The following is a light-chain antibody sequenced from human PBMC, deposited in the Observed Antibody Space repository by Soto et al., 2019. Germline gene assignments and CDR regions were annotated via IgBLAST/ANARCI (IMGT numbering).Light chain of an antibody. CDR1: SSDIGGYNY. J-gene: IGLJ2*01. CDR3: SSYSGSTTHML. Sequence: QSVLTQPASVSGSPGQSITISCTGSSSDIGGYNYVSWYQQHPGKAPKLIIYDVTYRPSGVSYRFSASKSGSTASLTISGPLPEDEADYYCSSYSGSTTHMLFGGGTKLTVL. V-gene: IGLV2-14*01. CDR2: DVT.